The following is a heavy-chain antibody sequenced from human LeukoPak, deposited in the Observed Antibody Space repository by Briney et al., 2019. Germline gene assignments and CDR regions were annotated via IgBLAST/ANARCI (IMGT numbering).Heavy chain of an antibody. D-gene: IGHD1-26*01. CDR3: ARENSGSYREFDY. CDR2: IYTSGST. Sequence: SETLSPTCTVSGGSISSYYWSWIRQPAGKGLEWIGRIYTSGSTNYNASLKSRVSMSVDTSKNQFSPKLSSVTAADTAVFYCARENSGSYREFDYWGQGTLVTVSS. J-gene: IGHJ4*02. CDR1: GGSISSYY. V-gene: IGHV4-4*07.